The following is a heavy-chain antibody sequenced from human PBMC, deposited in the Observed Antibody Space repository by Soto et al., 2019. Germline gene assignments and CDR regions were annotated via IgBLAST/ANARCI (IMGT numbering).Heavy chain of an antibody. J-gene: IGHJ4*02. V-gene: IGHV3-11*01. D-gene: IGHD2-2*01. CDR3: ATGLKDASNRPSFDS. CDR1: GFNFSDYY. CDR2: NLTLESHK. Sequence: GGSLRLSCSGSGFNFSDYYLNWIRHTPGKGLEWVSSNLTLESHKYYAASVLGRFSISRDNARRSVFLQMNNLRVEDTAIYFCATGLKDASNRPSFDSWGPGTAVTVSS.